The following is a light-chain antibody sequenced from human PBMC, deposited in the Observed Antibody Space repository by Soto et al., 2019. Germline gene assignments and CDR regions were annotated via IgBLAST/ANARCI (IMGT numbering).Light chain of an antibody. V-gene: IGLV2-14*01. CDR1: SSDVGGYKY. Sequence: QSALTQPASVSGSPGQSITISCTGTSSDVGGYKYVSWYQQHPDKAPKLMIFEVSNRPSGVSNRFSGSKSGNTASLTISGLQADDEADYYCSSYTSSNTVVFGPGTKVTVL. J-gene: IGLJ1*01. CDR2: EVS. CDR3: SSYTSSNTVV.